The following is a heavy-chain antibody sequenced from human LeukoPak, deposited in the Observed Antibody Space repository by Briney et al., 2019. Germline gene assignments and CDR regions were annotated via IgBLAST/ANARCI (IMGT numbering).Heavy chain of an antibody. V-gene: IGHV4-34*01. Sequence: SETLSLTCAVYGGSFSGYYWSWIRQPPGKGLEWIGEIDHSGSTNYNPSLKSRVTISVDTSKNQFSLNLSSVTAADTAVYYCARGMEMATIGFDYWGQGTLVTVSS. CDR1: GGSFSGYY. CDR2: IDHSGST. J-gene: IGHJ4*02. CDR3: ARGMEMATIGFDY. D-gene: IGHD5-24*01.